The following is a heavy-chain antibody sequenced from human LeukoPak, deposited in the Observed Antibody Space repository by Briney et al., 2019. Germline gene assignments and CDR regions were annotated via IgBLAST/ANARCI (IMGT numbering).Heavy chain of an antibody. CDR2: IYPDDSDT. J-gene: IGHJ5*02. CDR3: ARRYSSSWFDP. Sequence: GESLKISCKGSGYRFTSYWIAWVRQMPGKGLEWMGIIYPDDSDTRDRPSFQGQVTMSADKSSSTAFLQMSSLKASDTAMYYCARRYSSSWFDPWGQGTLVTVSS. V-gene: IGHV5-51*01. D-gene: IGHD6-13*01. CDR1: GYRFTSYW.